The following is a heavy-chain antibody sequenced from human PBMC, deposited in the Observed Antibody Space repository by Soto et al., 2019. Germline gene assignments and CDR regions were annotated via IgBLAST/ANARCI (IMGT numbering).Heavy chain of an antibody. J-gene: IGHJ4*02. V-gene: IGHV1-69*13. D-gene: IGHD3-22*01. CDR2: IIPIFGTA. CDR1: GCTFSSYA. Sequence: SVKVSCKASGCTFSSYAISWVRQAPGQGLEWMGGIIPIFGTANYAQKFQGRVTITADESTSTACMELSSLRSEDTAVYYCARGDRYYDSSGYYWPIFEYWGQGTLVTVSS. CDR3: ARGDRYYDSSGYYWPIFEY.